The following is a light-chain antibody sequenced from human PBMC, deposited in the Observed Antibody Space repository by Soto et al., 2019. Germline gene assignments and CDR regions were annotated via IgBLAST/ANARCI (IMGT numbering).Light chain of an antibody. CDR2: GAS. V-gene: IGKV1-39*01. CDR1: QSISDY. Sequence: DIQMTQSPSSLSASAGDRVTITFRASQSISDYLNWYQQKPGKAPKPLIYGASSLQSGVPSRFSGSGSGTDFTLTISSLQPEDFATYYCQQSFSTPWTFGQGTKVDIK. J-gene: IGKJ1*01. CDR3: QQSFSTPWT.